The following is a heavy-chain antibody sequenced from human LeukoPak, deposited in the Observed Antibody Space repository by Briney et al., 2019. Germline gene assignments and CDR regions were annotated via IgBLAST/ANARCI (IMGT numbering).Heavy chain of an antibody. CDR1: GGSIRSSYYY. D-gene: IGHD6-19*01. Sequence: SETLSLTCTVSGGSIRSSYYYWGWIRQPPGKGLEWIGSIYYSGSTYYNPSLKSRVTMSVDTSKNQFSLKLSSVTAADTAVYYCARLSYSSGLFDYWGQGTLVTVSS. CDR2: IYYSGST. V-gene: IGHV4-39*01. CDR3: ARLSYSSGLFDY. J-gene: IGHJ4*02.